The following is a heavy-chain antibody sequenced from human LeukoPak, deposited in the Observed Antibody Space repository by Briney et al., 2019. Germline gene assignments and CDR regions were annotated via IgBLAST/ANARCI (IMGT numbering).Heavy chain of an antibody. D-gene: IGHD3-22*01. J-gene: IGHJ4*02. CDR2: ISAYNGNT. Sequence: GASVKVPCKASGYTFTSYGISWVRQAPGQGLEWMGWISAYNGNTNYAQKLQGRVTMTTDTSTSTAYMELRSLRSDDTAVYYCARGGGLSYYYDSSGYYYDYWGQGTLVTVSS. CDR1: GYTFTSYG. V-gene: IGHV1-18*01. CDR3: ARGGGLSYYYDSSGYYYDY.